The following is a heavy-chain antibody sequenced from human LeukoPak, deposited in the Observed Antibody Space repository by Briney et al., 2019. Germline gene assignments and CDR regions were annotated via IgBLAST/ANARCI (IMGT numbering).Heavy chain of an antibody. CDR3: ARHQLWYYFDY. J-gene: IGHJ4*02. CDR1: GTSISSYY. V-gene: IGHV4-59*08. D-gene: IGHD1-1*01. Sequence: SETLSLTCTVSGTSISSYYWSWIQQPPGKGLEWIGYIYYSGSTNYNPSLKSRVTISVDTSNNQFSLKLTSVTAADTAVYYCARHQLWYYFDYWGQGTLVTVSS. CDR2: IYYSGST.